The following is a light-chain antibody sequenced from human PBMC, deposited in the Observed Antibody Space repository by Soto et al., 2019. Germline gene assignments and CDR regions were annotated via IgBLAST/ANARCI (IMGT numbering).Light chain of an antibody. V-gene: IGLV1-40*01. CDR2: GNS. CDR1: SSNIGAGYD. Sequence: QPVLTQPPSVSGAPGQRVTISCTGSSSNIGAGYDVHWYQQLPGTAPKLLIYGNSNRPSGVPDRFSGSKSGTSASLAITGLQAEDAADYYCQSYDNSLSGSGVFGTGTKLTVL. J-gene: IGLJ1*01. CDR3: QSYDNSLSGSGV.